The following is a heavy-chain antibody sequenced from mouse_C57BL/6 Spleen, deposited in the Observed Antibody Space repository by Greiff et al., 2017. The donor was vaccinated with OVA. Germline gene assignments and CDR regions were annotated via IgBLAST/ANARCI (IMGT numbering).Heavy chain of an antibody. J-gene: IGHJ2*01. V-gene: IGHV1-55*01. CDR2: IYPGSGST. CDR3: ARRGYSNYVGDY. CDR1: GYTFTSYW. D-gene: IGHD2-5*01. Sequence: VQLQQPGAELVKPGASVKMSCKASGYTFTSYWITWVKQRPGQGLEWIGDIYPGSGSTNYNEKFKSKATLTVDTSSSTAYMQLSSLTSEDSAVYYCARRGYSNYVGDYWGQGTTLTVSS.